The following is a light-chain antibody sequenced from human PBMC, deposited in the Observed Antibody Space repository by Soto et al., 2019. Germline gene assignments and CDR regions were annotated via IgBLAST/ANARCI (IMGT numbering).Light chain of an antibody. Sequence: EIVMTQSPATLSVSPGERASLSCRASQSVSSSLAWYQQKPGQAPRLLIYGASTRATGVPARFSGGGSGTEFTLTISSLQSEDFAVYYCQQYNDWPRTFGQGTKVEI. J-gene: IGKJ1*01. CDR3: QQYNDWPRT. CDR1: QSVSSS. CDR2: GAS. V-gene: IGKV3-15*01.